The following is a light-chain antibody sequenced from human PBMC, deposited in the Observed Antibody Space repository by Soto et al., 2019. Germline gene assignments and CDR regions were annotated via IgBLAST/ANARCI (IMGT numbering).Light chain of an antibody. V-gene: IGLV2-14*01. CDR1: SSDVGGYNS. J-gene: IGLJ1*01. CDR2: DVT. CDR3: SSFTSSMPNV. Sequence: HSALTQPASVSGSPGQSITISCTGTSSDVGGYNSVSWYQQHPGKAPKLILYDVTDRPSGVSYRFSGSKSGNTASLTISGLQAADEADYFCSSFTSSMPNVFGSGTKVTVL.